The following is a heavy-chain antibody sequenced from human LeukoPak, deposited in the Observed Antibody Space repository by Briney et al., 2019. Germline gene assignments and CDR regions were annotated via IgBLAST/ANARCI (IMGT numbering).Heavy chain of an antibody. CDR3: AKDGSSWYFWFDP. CDR2: ISSSGSTI. V-gene: IGHV3-11*01. D-gene: IGHD6-13*01. Sequence: GGSLRLSCAASGFTFSDYYMSWIRQAPGKGLEWVSYISSSGSTIYYADSVKGRFTISRDNAKNSLYLQMNSLRAEDTAVYYCAKDGSSWYFWFDPWGQGTLVTVSS. CDR1: GFTFSDYY. J-gene: IGHJ5*02.